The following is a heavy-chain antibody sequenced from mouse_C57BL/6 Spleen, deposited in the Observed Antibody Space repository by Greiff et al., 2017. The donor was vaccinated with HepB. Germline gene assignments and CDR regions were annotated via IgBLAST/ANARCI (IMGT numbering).Heavy chain of an antibody. CDR1: GFNIKDDY. D-gene: IGHD2-4*01. J-gene: IGHJ3*01. CDR3: TTIYYDSFAY. CDR2: IDPENGDT. Sequence: VQLKESGAELVRPGASVKLSCTASGFNIKDDYMHWVKQRPEQGLEWIGWIDPENGDTEYASKFQGKATITADTSSNTAYLQLSSLTSEDTAVYYCTTIYYDSFAYWGQGTLVTVSA. V-gene: IGHV14-4*01.